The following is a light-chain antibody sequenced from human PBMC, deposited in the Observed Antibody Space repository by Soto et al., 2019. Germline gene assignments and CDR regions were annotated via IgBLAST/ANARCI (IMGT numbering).Light chain of an antibody. V-gene: IGKV1-5*01. CDR3: QQYNSYSWT. CDR2: DAS. Sequence: DIQMTQSPSTLSASVGDRVTITCRASQSISSWLAWYQQKPGKAPKLLIYDASSLESGVPSRFSGSGSGTEFTLTICSLQPDDFATYYYQQYNSYSWTFGQGTKVDIK. J-gene: IGKJ1*01. CDR1: QSISSW.